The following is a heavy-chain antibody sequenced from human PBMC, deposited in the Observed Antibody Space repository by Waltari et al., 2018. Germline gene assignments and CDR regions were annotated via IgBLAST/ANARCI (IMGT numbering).Heavy chain of an antibody. V-gene: IGHV4-34*01. CDR1: GGSFSGYY. Sequence: QVQLQQWGAGLLKPSETLSLTCAVYGGSFSGYYWSWLRQPPGTGLEWFGEINHSGSTNYNPSLKSRVTISVDTSKNQFSLKLSSVTAADTAVYYCARGLWDYYDSSGYRYYFDYWGQGTLVTVSS. CDR2: INHSGST. CDR3: ARGLWDYYDSSGYRYYFDY. D-gene: IGHD3-22*01. J-gene: IGHJ4*02.